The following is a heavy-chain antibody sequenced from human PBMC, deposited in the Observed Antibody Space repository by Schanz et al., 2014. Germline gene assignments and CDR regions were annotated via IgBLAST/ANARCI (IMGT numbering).Heavy chain of an antibody. CDR1: GFTFSDHH. V-gene: IGHV3-72*01. CDR2: TRNKANSYTT. Sequence: EVQVVESGGGLVQPGGSLRLSCAASGFTFSDHHMDWVRQAPGKGLEWLGRTRNKANSYTTGYAATVKGRFTISRDESKNSLYLQMTSLNSEDTAVYYCARSRRMDVWGQGTVVTVSS. CDR3: ARSRRMDV. J-gene: IGHJ6*02.